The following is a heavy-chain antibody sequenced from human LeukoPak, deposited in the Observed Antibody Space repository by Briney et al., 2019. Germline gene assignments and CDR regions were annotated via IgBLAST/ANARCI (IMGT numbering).Heavy chain of an antibody. CDR3: ARATDGDYVPY. CDR2: ISSSSSYI. V-gene: IGHV3-21*01. CDR1: GFTFSSYS. Sequence: GGSLRLSCAASGFTFSSYSMNWVRQAPGKGLEWVSSISSSSSYINYADSVKGRFTISRDNAKNSLYLQMNSLRAEDTAMYYCARATDGDYVPYWGQGTLVTVSS. J-gene: IGHJ4*02. D-gene: IGHD4-17*01.